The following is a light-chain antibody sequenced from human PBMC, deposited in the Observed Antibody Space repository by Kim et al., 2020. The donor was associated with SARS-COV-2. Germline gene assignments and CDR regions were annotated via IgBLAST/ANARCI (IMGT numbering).Light chain of an antibody. CDR3: AAWDDSLRGDV. CDR2: RNN. J-gene: IGLJ1*01. CDR1: RSNIGSNY. Sequence: ELTQPPSASGTPGQRVTISCSGSRSNIGSNYVYWYQQLPGTAPKLLIYRNNQRPSGVPDRFSGSKSGTSASLAISGLRSEDEADYYCAAWDDSLRGDVFGAGTKVTVL. V-gene: IGLV1-47*01.